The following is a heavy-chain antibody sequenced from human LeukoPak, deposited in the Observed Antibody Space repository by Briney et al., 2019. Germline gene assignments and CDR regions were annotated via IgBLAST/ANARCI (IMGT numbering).Heavy chain of an antibody. J-gene: IGHJ4*02. Sequence: GGSLRLSCAASGFTFSSYAMTWVRQAPGKGLEWVSGICGSGGCAYYADSVKGRFTISRDNSKNTLYLQMNSLRAEDTAVYYCAKGYCGGDCYHDYWGQGTLVTVSS. CDR1: GFTFSSYA. CDR2: ICGSGGCA. CDR3: AKGYCGGDCYHDY. D-gene: IGHD2-21*02. V-gene: IGHV3-23*01.